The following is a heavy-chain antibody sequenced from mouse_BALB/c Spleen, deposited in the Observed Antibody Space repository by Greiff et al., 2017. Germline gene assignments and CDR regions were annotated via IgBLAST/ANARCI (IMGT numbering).Heavy chain of an antibody. CDR3: ARYYYGYAMDY. V-gene: IGHV5-17*02. Sequence: EVQRVESGGGLVQPGGSRKLSCAASGFTFSSFGMHWVRQAPEKGLEWVAYISSGSSTIYYADTVKGRFTISRDNPKNTLFLQMTSLRSEDTAMYYCARYYYGYAMDYWGQGTSVTVSS. D-gene: IGHD1-1*01. CDR2: ISSGSSTI. CDR1: GFTFSSFG. J-gene: IGHJ4*01.